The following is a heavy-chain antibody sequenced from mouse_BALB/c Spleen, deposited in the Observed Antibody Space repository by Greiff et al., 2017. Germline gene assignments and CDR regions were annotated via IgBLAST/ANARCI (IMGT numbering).Heavy chain of an antibody. Sequence: EVKLQESGPGLVKPSQSLSLTCSVTGYSITSGYYWNWIRQFPGNKLEWMGYISYDGSNNYNPSLKNRISITRDTSKNQFFLKLNSVTTEDTATYYCARYDYDGFDYWGQGTTLTVSS. J-gene: IGHJ2*01. CDR3: ARYDYDGFDY. D-gene: IGHD2-4*01. CDR2: ISYDGSN. CDR1: GYSITSGYY. V-gene: IGHV3-6*02.